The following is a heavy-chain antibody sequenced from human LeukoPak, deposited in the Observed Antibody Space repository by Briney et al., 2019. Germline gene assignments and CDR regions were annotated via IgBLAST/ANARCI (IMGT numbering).Heavy chain of an antibody. Sequence: GGSLRLSCAASGFTFSSYWMHWVRQAPGKGLVWVSRINTDGSSTSYADSVKGRFTISRDNAKNTLYLQMNSLRAEDTAVYYCARAREQWLDMNQLGDAFDIWGQGTMVTVSS. D-gene: IGHD6-19*01. CDR3: ARAREQWLDMNQLGDAFDI. CDR1: GFTFSSYW. V-gene: IGHV3-74*01. J-gene: IGHJ3*02. CDR2: INTDGSST.